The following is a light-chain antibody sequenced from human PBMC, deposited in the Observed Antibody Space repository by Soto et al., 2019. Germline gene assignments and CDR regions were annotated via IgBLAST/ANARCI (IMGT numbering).Light chain of an antibody. CDR2: DAS. CDR1: QGIGDT. V-gene: IGKV3D-11*01. Sequence: EVVLTQSPATLSVSPGEGVTLSCRASQGIGDTLAWYQHKPGQTPRLLIYDASNRATGIPARFSGSGSGTDFTLTISSLEPEDFAVYYCQQRSNWGFTFGPGTKVDIK. CDR3: QQRSNWGFT. J-gene: IGKJ3*01.